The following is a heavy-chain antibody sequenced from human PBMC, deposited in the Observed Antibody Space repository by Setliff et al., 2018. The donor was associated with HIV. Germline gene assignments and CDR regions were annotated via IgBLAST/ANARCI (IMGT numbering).Heavy chain of an antibody. CDR3: ARQGYCSGAGCYVRSAFDY. V-gene: IGHV4-61*02. D-gene: IGHD2-15*01. CDR2: VHISGSV. J-gene: IGHJ4*02. CDR1: GGSVSRSDYY. Sequence: SETLSLTCTVSGGSVSRSDYYWSWIRQPAGGGLEWIGRVHISGSVNYNPSLRSRVSISIDTSKNQCSLKLTSVTAADTAVYYCARQGYCSGAGCYVRSAFDYWGQGTLVTVSS.